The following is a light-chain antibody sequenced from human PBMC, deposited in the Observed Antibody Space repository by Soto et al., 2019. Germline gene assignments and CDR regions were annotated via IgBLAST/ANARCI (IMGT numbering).Light chain of an antibody. CDR2: AIS. CDR3: QSYDSGLSVV. CDR1: SSNIGAGYD. V-gene: IGLV1-40*01. J-gene: IGLJ3*02. Sequence: QSVLTQPPSVSGAPGQRVTISCTGSSSNIGAGYDVHWYQQLPGTAPKLLIYAISNRPSGVPDRFSGSKSGTSASLAIAGLQAEDEADYYCQSYDSGLSVVFGGGTKVTVL.